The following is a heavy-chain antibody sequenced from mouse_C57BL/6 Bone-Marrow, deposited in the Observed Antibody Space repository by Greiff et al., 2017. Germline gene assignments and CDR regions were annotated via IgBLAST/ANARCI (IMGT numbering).Heavy chain of an antibody. Sequence: VMLVESGPGLVQPSQSLSITCTVSGFSLTSYGVHWVRQSPGKGLEWLGVIWSGGSTDYNAAFISRLSISKDNSKSQVFFKMNSLQADDTAIYYCATPTIVTPGYFDVWGTGTTVTVSS. J-gene: IGHJ1*03. CDR3: ATPTIVTPGYFDV. V-gene: IGHV2-2*01. CDR1: GFSLTSYG. CDR2: IWSGGST. D-gene: IGHD2-5*01.